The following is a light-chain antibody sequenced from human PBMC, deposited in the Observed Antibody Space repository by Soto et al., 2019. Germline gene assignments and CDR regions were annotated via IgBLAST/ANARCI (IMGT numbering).Light chain of an antibody. CDR2: DTS. V-gene: IGKV3-11*01. CDR1: QSVGIQ. Sequence: EIVLTQSPVTLSLAAGERATLSCRASQSVGIQLAWYQHRPGQAPRLVIYDTSNRATDIPARFSGSGSGTDFTLTINNLEPEDFAVYYCLQRDSWPRTFGQGTKLEIK. J-gene: IGKJ2*01. CDR3: LQRDSWPRT.